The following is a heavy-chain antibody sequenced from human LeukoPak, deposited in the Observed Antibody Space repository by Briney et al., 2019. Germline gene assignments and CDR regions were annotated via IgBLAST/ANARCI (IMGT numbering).Heavy chain of an antibody. CDR1: GGSISSGTYY. CDR3: ARHVSYDSGGYFLMYFDY. Sequence: PSETLSLTCTVSGGSISSGTYYWGWIRQPPGKGLEWIGSINYSGTTYYNPSLKSRVTISVDTSKNHFSLKLSSVTAADTAVYYCARHVSYDSGGYFLMYFDYWGQGTLVTVSS. CDR2: INYSGTT. V-gene: IGHV4-39*01. J-gene: IGHJ4*02. D-gene: IGHD3-22*01.